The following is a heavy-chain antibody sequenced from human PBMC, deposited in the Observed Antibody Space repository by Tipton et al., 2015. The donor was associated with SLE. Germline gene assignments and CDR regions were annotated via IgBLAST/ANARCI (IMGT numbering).Heavy chain of an antibody. CDR1: GFTFSSCA. CDR3: ARGSLFSYSGMDV. J-gene: IGHJ6*02. Sequence: GSLRLSCAASGFTFSSCAMSWVRQAPGKGLEWISSISGSGDTTYYADSVKGRFTISRDNAKNSLSLQMNSLRAEDTGVYYCARGSLFSYSGMDVWGQGTTVTVSS. D-gene: IGHD3-16*01. V-gene: IGHV3-23*01. CDR2: ISGSGDTT.